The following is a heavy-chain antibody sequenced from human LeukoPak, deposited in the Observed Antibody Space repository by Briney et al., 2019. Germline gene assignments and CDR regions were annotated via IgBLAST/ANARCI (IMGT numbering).Heavy chain of an antibody. CDR1: GYTLTELS. CDR3: AKDKGPMVRGVIGAFDI. V-gene: IGHV1-24*01. D-gene: IGHD3-10*01. CDR2: FDPEDGET. J-gene: IGHJ3*02. Sequence: ASVKVSCKVSGYTLTELSMHWVRQAPGKGLEWMGGFDPEDGETIYAQKFQGRVTMTEDTSTDTAYMELSSLRAEDTAVYYCAKDKGPMVRGVIGAFDIWGQGTMVTVSS.